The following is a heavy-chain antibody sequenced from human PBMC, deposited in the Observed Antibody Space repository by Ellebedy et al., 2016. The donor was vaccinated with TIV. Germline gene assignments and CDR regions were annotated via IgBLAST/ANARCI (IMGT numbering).Heavy chain of an antibody. J-gene: IGHJ4*02. CDR2: IYYSGST. D-gene: IGHD6-19*01. CDR1: GGSISSYY. CDR3: ARSSGWDRFDY. V-gene: IGHV4-59*01. Sequence: MPSETLSLTCTVSGGSISSYYWSWIRQPPGKGLEWIGYIYYSGSTNYNPSLKSRVTIAVDTSKKQNSLKLSSVTAADTAVYYSARSSGWDRFDYWGQGTLVTVSS.